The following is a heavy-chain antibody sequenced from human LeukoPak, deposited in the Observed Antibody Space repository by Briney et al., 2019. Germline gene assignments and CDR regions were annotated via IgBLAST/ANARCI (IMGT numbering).Heavy chain of an antibody. V-gene: IGHV1-2*02. J-gene: IGHJ5*02. CDR3: ASSYCSGGSCYWFGP. Sequence: GASVKVSCKASGYTFTGYYMHWVRQAPGQGLEWMGWINPNSGGTNYAQKFQGRVTMTRDTSISTAYMELSRLRSDDTAVYYCASSYCSGGSCYWFGPWGQGTLVTVSS. CDR2: INPNSGGT. CDR1: GYTFTGYY. D-gene: IGHD2-15*01.